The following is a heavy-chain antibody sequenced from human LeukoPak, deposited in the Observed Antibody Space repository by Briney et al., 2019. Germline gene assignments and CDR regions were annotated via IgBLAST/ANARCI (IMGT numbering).Heavy chain of an antibody. CDR1: GYTFSVYS. CDR2: ISAYNGNT. CDR3: ARAGYSYGYLGYFDY. D-gene: IGHD5-18*01. J-gene: IGHJ4*02. Sequence: WASVKVSCKASGYTFSVYSIAWVRQARGQGLEWMGWISAYNGNTNYAQKLQGRVTMTTDTSTSTAYMELRSLRSDDTAVYYCARAGYSYGYLGYFDYWGQGTLVTVSS. V-gene: IGHV1-18*01.